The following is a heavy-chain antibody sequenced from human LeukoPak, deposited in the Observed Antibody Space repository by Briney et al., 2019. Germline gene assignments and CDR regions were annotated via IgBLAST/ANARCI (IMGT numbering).Heavy chain of an antibody. V-gene: IGHV4-30-4*08. CDR3: ARSVPAGWFDP. D-gene: IGHD2-2*01. J-gene: IGHJ5*02. CDR1: GGSISSGDYY. Sequence: PPQTLSLTCTVSGGSISSGDYYWSWIRQPPGKGLEWIGYIYYSGSTYYNPSLKSRVTISVDTSKNQFSLKLSSVTAADTAVYYCARSVPAGWFDPWGQGTLVTVSS. CDR2: IYYSGST.